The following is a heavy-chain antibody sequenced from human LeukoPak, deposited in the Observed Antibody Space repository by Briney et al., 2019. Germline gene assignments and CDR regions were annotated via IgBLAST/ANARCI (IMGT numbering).Heavy chain of an antibody. Sequence: SETLSLTCTVSGGSISSNTYYWSWIRQPAGKGLEWIGRIYTSGSTNYNPSLKSRVTMSVDTSKNQFSLKLSSVTAADTAVYYCARDYDILTGLDYWGQGTLVTVSS. V-gene: IGHV4-61*02. CDR3: ARDYDILTGLDY. CDR1: GGSISSNTYY. J-gene: IGHJ4*02. CDR2: IYTSGST. D-gene: IGHD3-9*01.